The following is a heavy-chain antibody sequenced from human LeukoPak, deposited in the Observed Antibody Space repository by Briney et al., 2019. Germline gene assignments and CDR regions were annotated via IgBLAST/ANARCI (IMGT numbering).Heavy chain of an antibody. V-gene: IGHV3-48*01. Sequence: PGGSLRLSCAASGFTFSSYSMNWVRQAPGKGLEWVSYISSSSTIYYADSVKGRFTISRDNAKNSLYLQMNSLRAEDTAVYYCARDLVVDTAMVSIGSDYWGQGTLVTVSS. CDR3: ARDLVVDTAMVSIGSDY. CDR1: GFTFSSYS. J-gene: IGHJ4*02. CDR2: ISSSSTI. D-gene: IGHD5-18*01.